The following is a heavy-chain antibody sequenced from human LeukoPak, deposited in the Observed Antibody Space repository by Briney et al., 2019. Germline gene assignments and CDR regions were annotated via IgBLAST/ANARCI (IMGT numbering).Heavy chain of an antibody. Sequence: PSDTLSLTCNVSGGSISTYYWSWIRQPPGKGLDWIGCIYYSGSTNYNPPLKSRVTISVDTSKNQFSLKLSSVTAADTAVYYCARRATSLSYFDSRGQGTLVTVSS. J-gene: IGHJ4*02. D-gene: IGHD2/OR15-2a*01. CDR2: IYYSGST. V-gene: IGHV4-59*07. CDR3: ARRATSLSYFDS. CDR1: GGSISTYY.